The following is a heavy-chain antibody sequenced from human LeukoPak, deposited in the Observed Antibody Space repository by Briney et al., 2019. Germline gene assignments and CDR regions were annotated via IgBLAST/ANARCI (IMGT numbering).Heavy chain of an antibody. D-gene: IGHD6-13*01. CDR1: GYSFTNYW. V-gene: IGHV5-51*01. CDR3: ARLATAGKVNFYYYYMDV. Sequence: HGESLQISCKGSGYSFTNYWIGWVRQMPGKGLEWMGIIYPGDSDTRYSPSFQGQVTISADKSISTAYLQWSSLKASDTAMYYCARLATAGKVNFYYYYMDVWGKGTTVTVSS. CDR2: IYPGDSDT. J-gene: IGHJ6*03.